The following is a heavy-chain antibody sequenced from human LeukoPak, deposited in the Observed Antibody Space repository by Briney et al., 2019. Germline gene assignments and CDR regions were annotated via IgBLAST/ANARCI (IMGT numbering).Heavy chain of an antibody. Sequence: ASVKVSRKASGYTFTSYDINWVRQATGQGLEWMGWMNPNSGNTGYAQKLQGRVTMTRNTSISTAYMELSSLRSEDTAVYYCAIGLGYCSSTSCYVWFDPWGQGTLVTVSS. V-gene: IGHV1-8*01. CDR1: GYTFTSYD. CDR3: AIGLGYCSSTSCYVWFDP. J-gene: IGHJ5*02. CDR2: MNPNSGNT. D-gene: IGHD2-2*01.